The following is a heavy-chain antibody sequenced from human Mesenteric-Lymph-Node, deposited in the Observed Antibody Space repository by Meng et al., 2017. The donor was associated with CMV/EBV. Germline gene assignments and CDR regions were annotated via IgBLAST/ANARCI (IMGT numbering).Heavy chain of an antibody. D-gene: IGHD3-16*02. CDR2: FLWGE. CDR1: GFSVSNKF. CDR3: AKDYGEELSEN. J-gene: IGHJ4*02. Sequence: GESLKISCVASGFSVSNKFMTWVRQAPGKGLEWVSSFLWGEYYADSVQGRFTISRDNSKNTVYLQMNSLRSEDTALYWCAKDYGEELSENWGQGTLVTVSS. V-gene: IGHV3-66*02.